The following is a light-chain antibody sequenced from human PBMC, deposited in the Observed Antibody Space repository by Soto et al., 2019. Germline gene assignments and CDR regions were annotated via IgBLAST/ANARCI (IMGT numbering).Light chain of an antibody. CDR2: AAS. CDR1: QGISTY. Sequence: DIQFTQSPSFLSASVGDRVTITCRASQGISTYLAWYQQKPGIAPKLLIYAASTLQSGVPSRFSGRGSGTEFTLTLSSLQPEDFATYYCQQLNAYPLTFGGGTKADIK. CDR3: QQLNAYPLT. V-gene: IGKV1-9*01. J-gene: IGKJ4*01.